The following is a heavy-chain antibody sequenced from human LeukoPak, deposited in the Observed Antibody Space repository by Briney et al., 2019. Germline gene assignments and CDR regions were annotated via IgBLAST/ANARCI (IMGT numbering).Heavy chain of an antibody. Sequence: GGSLRLSCAASGFTFSSYAMHWVRKAPGKGLEWVAVISYDGSNKYYADSVKGRFTISRDNSKNTLYLQMNSLRAEDTAVYYCARDRIAAAGTEGKYFQHWGQGTLVTVSS. CDR3: ARDRIAAAGTEGKYFQH. D-gene: IGHD6-13*01. J-gene: IGHJ1*01. CDR2: ISYDGSNK. V-gene: IGHV3-30-3*01. CDR1: GFTFSSYA.